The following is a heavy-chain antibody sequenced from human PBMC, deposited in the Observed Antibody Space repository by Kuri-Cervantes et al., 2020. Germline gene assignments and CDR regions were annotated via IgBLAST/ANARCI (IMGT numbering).Heavy chain of an antibody. CDR2: INHSGNT. CDR3: ARVALGGVFFEY. Sequence: GSLRLSCGVYGASFSSFYWSWIRQPPGKGLEWIGEINHSGNTYYNPSLKSRVSISVDTSKNQFSLQLSSVTAADTAVYYCARVALGGVFFEYWGQGTLVTVSS. V-gene: IGHV4-34*01. CDR1: GASFSSFY. J-gene: IGHJ4*02. D-gene: IGHD2-8*02.